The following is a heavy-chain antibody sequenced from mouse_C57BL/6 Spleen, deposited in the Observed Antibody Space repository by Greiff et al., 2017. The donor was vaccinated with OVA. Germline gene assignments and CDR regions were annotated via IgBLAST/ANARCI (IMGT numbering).Heavy chain of an antibody. CDR2: IWSGGST. J-gene: IGHJ3*01. V-gene: IGHV2-2*01. D-gene: IGHD2-1*01. CDR3: ARNEDYYSWFAY. CDR1: GFSLTSYG. Sequence: VKLQESGPGLVQPSQSLSITCTVSGFSLTSYGVHWVRQSPGKGLEWLGVIWSGGSTDYNAAFISRLSISKDNSKSQVFFKMNSLQADYTAIYYCARNEDYYSWFAYWGQGTLVTVSA.